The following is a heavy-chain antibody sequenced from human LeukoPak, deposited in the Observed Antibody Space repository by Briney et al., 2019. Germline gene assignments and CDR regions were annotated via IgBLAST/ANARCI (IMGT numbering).Heavy chain of an antibody. CDR3: ARADTAMVYDCFDY. D-gene: IGHD5-18*01. Sequence: GGSLRLSCAASGFTFSSYWMHWVRQAPGKGLVWVSRINSDGSSTSYADSVKGRFTISRDNAKNTLYLQMNSLRAEDTAVYYCARADTAMVYDCFDYWGQGTLVTVSS. J-gene: IGHJ4*02. CDR2: INSDGSST. CDR1: GFTFSSYW. V-gene: IGHV3-74*01.